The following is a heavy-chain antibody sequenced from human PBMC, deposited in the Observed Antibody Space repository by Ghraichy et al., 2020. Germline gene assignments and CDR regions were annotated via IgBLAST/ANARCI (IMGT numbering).Heavy chain of an antibody. CDR1: GFTFSSYG. J-gene: IGHJ6*02. CDR2: IWYDGSNK. D-gene: IGHD3-10*01. Sequence: GGSLRLSCAASGFTFSSYGMHWVRQAPGKGLEWVAVIWYDGSNKYYADSVKGRFTISRDNSKNTLYLQMNSLRAEDTAVYYCARVLLWFGESPPYYYGMDVWGQGTTVTVSS. V-gene: IGHV3-33*01. CDR3: ARVLLWFGESPPYYYGMDV.